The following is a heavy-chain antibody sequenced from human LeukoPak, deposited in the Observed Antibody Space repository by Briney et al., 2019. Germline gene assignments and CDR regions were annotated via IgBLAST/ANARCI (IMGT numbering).Heavy chain of an antibody. CDR2: ISSSSSYI. V-gene: IGHV3-21*01. CDR3: ASPGYSSGCYYYYGMYV. D-gene: IGHD6-19*01. Sequence: GGSLRLSCAASGFTFSSYAMNWVRQAPGKGLEWVSSISSSSSYIYYADSVKGRLTISRDNAKNSLYLQMNSRRAEDTAVYYCASPGYSSGCYYYYGMYVWGQGATVTVS. J-gene: IGHJ6*02. CDR1: GFTFSSYA.